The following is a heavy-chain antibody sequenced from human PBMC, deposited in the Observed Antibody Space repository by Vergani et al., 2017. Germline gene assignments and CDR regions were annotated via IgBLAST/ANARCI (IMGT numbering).Heavy chain of an antibody. V-gene: IGHV4-59*01. CDR1: GGSISSYY. D-gene: IGHD3-3*01. J-gene: IGHJ5*02. Sequence: QVQLQESGPGLVKPSETLSLTCTVSGGSISSYYWSWIRQPPGKGLEWIGYIYYSGSTNYNPSLKSRVTISVDTSKNQFSLKLSSVTAADTAVYYCAIGYDFWSGQNWFDPWGQGTLVTVSS. CDR2: IYYSGST. CDR3: AIGYDFWSGQNWFDP.